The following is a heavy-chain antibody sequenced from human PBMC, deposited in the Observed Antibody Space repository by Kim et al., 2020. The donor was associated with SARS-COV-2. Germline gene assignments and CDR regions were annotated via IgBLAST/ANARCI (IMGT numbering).Heavy chain of an antibody. Sequence: GGSLRLSCAASGFTFSNAWMSWVRQAPGKGLEWVGRIKSKTDGGTTDYAAPVKGRFTISRDDSKNTLYLQMNSLKTEDTAVYYCTTRLMIVVVITPFDIWGQGTMVTVSS. CDR3: TTRLMIVVVITPFDI. D-gene: IGHD3-22*01. CDR1: GFTFSNAW. CDR2: IKSKTDGGTT. J-gene: IGHJ3*02. V-gene: IGHV3-15*01.